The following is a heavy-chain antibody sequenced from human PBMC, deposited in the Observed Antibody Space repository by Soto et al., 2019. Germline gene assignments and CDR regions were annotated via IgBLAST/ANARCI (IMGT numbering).Heavy chain of an antibody. Sequence: ASVKVSCKASGYTFTSYGISWVRQAHGHGVEWMGWISAYNGNTNYAQKLQGRVTMTTDTSTSTAYMELRSQRSDDTAVYYCARDDIAVVPAASTLGDAFDIWGQGTMVTVSS. CDR3: ARDDIAVVPAASTLGDAFDI. V-gene: IGHV1-18*04. J-gene: IGHJ3*02. CDR2: ISAYNGNT. D-gene: IGHD2-2*01. CDR1: GYTFTSYG.